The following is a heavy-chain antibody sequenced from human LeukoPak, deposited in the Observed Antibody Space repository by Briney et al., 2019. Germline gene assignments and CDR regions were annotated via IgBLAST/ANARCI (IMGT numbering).Heavy chain of an antibody. J-gene: IGHJ4*02. D-gene: IGHD3-10*01. CDR3: ARGVYGSAPRGDPFDY. CDR1: GYTFTSYA. Sequence: ASVKVSCKASGYTFTSYAMNWVRQAPGQGLEWMGWINTNTGNPTYAQGFTGRFVFSLDTSVSTAYLQISSLKAEDTAVYYCARGVYGSAPRGDPFDYWGQGTLVTVSS. V-gene: IGHV7-4-1*02. CDR2: INTNTGNP.